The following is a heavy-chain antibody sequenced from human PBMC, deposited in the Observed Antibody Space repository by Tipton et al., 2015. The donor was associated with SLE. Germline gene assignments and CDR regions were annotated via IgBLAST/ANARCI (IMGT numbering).Heavy chain of an antibody. J-gene: IGHJ5*02. CDR2: IKTKREGGTT. CDR1: GFPVGDAW. Sequence: GSLRLSCVVSGFPVGDAWMDWGRQVPGKGLEWVGRIKTKREGGTTDYAAPVKGRFIISRDDSTNTLLLQMNSLKIDDTAVYFCGKDVPHSGGALETWGQGTVVTVSS. V-gene: IGHV3-15*01. CDR3: GKDVPHSGGALET. D-gene: IGHD5-24*01.